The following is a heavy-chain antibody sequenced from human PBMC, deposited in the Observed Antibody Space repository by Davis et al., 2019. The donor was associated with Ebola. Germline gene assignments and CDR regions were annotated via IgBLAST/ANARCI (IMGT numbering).Heavy chain of an antibody. V-gene: IGHV4-59*02. CDR2: IYNNGNT. Sequence: SETLSLTCTVSGGSVSTYYWSWIRQPPGKGLEWIGYIYNNGNTNYNPSLKSRVTMSGDTSNKEFSLHLRSVTAADTAVYFCARDHEWGHFDSWGQGILVTVSS. D-gene: IGHD1-26*01. J-gene: IGHJ4*02. CDR3: ARDHEWGHFDS. CDR1: GGSVSTYY.